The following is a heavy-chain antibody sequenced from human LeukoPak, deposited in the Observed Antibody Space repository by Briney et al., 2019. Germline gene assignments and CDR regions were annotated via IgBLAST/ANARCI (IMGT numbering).Heavy chain of an antibody. D-gene: IGHD5-18*01. CDR3: VLSSTARGGNDY. V-gene: IGHV3-7*03. CDR1: GFTFSTYW. CDR2: IKQDGSEK. J-gene: IGHJ4*02. Sequence: GGSLRLSCAASGFTFSTYWMSWVRQAPGKGLEWVANIKQDGSEKYYVDSVKGRFTISRDNAKNSLYLQMNSLRAEDTAVYYCVLSSTARGGNDYWGQGTLVTVPS.